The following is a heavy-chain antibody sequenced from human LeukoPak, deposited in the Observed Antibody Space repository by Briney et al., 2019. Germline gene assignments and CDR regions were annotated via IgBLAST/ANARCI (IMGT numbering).Heavy chain of an antibody. CDR3: AIAGSSSTYNWFDP. J-gene: IGHJ5*02. CDR1: GGSFSGYY. Sequence: SETLSLTCAVYGGSFSGYYWSWIRQPPGKGLEWIGEINHSGSTNYNPSLESRVTISVDTSKNQFSLKLSSVTAADTAVYYCAIAGSSSTYNWFDPWGQGTLVTVSS. V-gene: IGHV4-34*01. D-gene: IGHD6-6*01. CDR2: INHSGST.